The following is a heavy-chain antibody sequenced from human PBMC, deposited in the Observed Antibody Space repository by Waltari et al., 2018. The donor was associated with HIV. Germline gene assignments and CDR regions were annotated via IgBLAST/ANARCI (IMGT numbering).Heavy chain of an antibody. J-gene: IGHJ6*02. Sequence: QVQLVESGGGVVQPGRSLSLSCAASGFTVSTSGMHGFSQAPGKGLEWVAVIWYDGSNTYYTDSVKGRFTISRDNSKNTLYLQMYSLRAEDTAVYYCARDVQGYCGGERCFYGMDVWGQGTTVTVSS. CDR2: IWYDGSNT. V-gene: IGHV3-33*01. CDR1: GFTVSTSG. CDR3: ARDVQGYCGGERCFYGMDV. D-gene: IGHD2-21*01.